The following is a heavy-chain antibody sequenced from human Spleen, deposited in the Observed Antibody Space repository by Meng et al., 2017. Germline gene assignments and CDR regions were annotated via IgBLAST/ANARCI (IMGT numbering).Heavy chain of an antibody. CDR3: AKIKEMVRGVVSSYSGMDV. Sequence: GESLKISCAASGFTFSSYWMAWVRQAPGKGLEWVANIRKDGDDIYYVDSVKGRFTISRDNAKNTLFLQMNSLRAEDTALYYCAKIKEMVRGVVSSYSGMDVWGQGTTVTVSS. CDR2: IRKDGDDI. J-gene: IGHJ6*02. D-gene: IGHD3-10*01. CDR1: GFTFSSYW. V-gene: IGHV3-7*03.